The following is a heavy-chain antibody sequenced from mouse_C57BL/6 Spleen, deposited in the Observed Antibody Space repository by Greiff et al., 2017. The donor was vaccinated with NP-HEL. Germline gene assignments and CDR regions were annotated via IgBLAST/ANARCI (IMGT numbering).Heavy chain of an antibody. D-gene: IGHD2-3*01. V-gene: IGHV2-2*01. Sequence: QVQLQQSGPGLVQPSQSLSITCTVSGFSLTSYGVHWVRQSPGKGLEWLGVIWRGGSTDYNAAFISRLSISKDNSKSQVFFKMNSLQADDTAIYYCARFYDGYYSAWFAYWGQGTLVTVSA. CDR1: GFSLTSYG. CDR3: ARFYDGYYSAWFAY. CDR2: IWRGGST. J-gene: IGHJ3*01.